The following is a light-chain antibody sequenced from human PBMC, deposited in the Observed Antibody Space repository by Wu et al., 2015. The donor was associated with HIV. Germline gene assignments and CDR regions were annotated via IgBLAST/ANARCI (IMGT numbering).Light chain of an antibody. V-gene: IGKV3-11*01. CDR1: QSVSTF. CDR2: DTS. CDR3: QQHANWPLT. J-gene: IGKJ5*01. Sequence: EIVLTQSPDTLSLSPGETATLSCRANQSVSTFFGWYQQKPGRAPRLLIYDTSNRATGVPARFTGGGSGTDYSLTISDLEPEDLAVYYCQQHANWPLTFGQGTRLEIK.